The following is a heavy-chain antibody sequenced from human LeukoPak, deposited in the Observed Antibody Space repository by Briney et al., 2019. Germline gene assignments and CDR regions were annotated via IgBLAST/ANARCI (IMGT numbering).Heavy chain of an antibody. D-gene: IGHD1-26*01. Sequence: GESLRLSCAASEFTFSSYAMIWVRQAPGKGLEWVSAISGSAATTYYTDSVKGRFTISRDNSKNTLYLQMNSLRAEDTAVYYCAKDRYTGSYRPTYFDYWGQGTLVTVSS. CDR2: ISGSAATT. CDR3: AKDRYTGSYRPTYFDY. CDR1: EFTFSSYA. V-gene: IGHV3-23*01. J-gene: IGHJ4*02.